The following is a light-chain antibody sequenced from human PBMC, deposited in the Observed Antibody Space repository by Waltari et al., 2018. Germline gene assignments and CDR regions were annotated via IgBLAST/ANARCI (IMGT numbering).Light chain of an antibody. Sequence: QSALTQPASVSGSPGQSITISCSGTSRDVGGYNFVSRSQQPPGKDPRLMSAEVSKRPSGVFNRLSGSKSGTSASRTISGLQADDEADYYCSSYTSSSYVIFGGGTKLTVL. CDR3: SSYTSSSYVI. CDR2: EVS. CDR1: SRDVGGYNF. J-gene: IGLJ2*01. V-gene: IGLV2-14*01.